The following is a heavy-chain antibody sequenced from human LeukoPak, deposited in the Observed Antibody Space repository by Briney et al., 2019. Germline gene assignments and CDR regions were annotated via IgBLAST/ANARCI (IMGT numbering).Heavy chain of an antibody. J-gene: IGHJ6*02. CDR1: GFTVSSNY. V-gene: IGHV3-66*01. Sequence: GGSLRLSCAASGFTVSSNYTSWVRQAPGKGLEWVSVIYSDGSTYYADSVKGRFTISRDNSKNTLYLQMNSLGAEDTAIYYCARDLGVPWLYGMDVWGQGTTVTVSS. CDR2: IYSDGST. CDR3: ARDLGVPWLYGMDV. D-gene: IGHD4/OR15-4a*01.